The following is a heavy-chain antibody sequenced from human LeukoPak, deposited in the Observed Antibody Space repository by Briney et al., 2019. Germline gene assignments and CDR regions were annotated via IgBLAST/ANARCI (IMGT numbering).Heavy chain of an antibody. CDR2: IYYSGST. CDR1: GGSISSSSYY. D-gene: IGHD1-1*01. V-gene: IGHV4-39*01. CDR3: ARLQEWNGSLDY. J-gene: IGHJ4*02. Sequence: SEPLSLTCTVSGGSISSSSYYWGWIRQPPGKGLEWIGSIYYSGSTYYNPSLKSRVTISVDTSKNQFSLKLSSVTAADTAVYYCARLQEWNGSLDYWGQGTLVTVSS.